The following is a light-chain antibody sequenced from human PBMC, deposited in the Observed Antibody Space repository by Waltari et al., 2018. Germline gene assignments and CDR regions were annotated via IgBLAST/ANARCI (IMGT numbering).Light chain of an antibody. CDR1: SSDVGLYKY. V-gene: IGLV2-14*01. Sequence: QSALTQPASVSGSPGQSITISCTGTSSDVGLYKYVSWYQLHPGKAPKLTICEGSERPLGVSNRFSGSKSGDPASLTISGLQAEDEADYYCNSYTSSRTLVFGGGTRLTVL. CDR2: EGS. J-gene: IGLJ3*02. CDR3: NSYTSSRTLV.